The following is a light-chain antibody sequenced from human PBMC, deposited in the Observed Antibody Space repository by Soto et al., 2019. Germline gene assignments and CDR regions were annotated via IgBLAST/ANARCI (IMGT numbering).Light chain of an antibody. J-gene: IGLJ1*01. CDR2: DDS. V-gene: IGLV3-21*02. CDR3: QVWDTTSDQGV. Sequence: SYELTQPPSVSVAPGQTVTVTCGGNNVGSKSVHWYQQKPGQAPVLVVYDDSDRPSGIPERFSGSNSGNTATLTISRVEAGDEADYYCQVWDTTSDQGVFGTGTKVTVL. CDR1: NVGSKS.